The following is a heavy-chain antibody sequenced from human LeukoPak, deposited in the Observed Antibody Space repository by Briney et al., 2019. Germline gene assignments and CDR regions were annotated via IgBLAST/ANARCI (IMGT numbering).Heavy chain of an antibody. V-gene: IGHV3-23*01. Sequence: GGSLRLSCAASGFTFSSYAMSWVRQAPGKGLEWVSAISGSGGSTYYADSVKGRFTFSRDNSKNTLYLQMNSLRAEDTAVYYCAKDPYYYDSSGYPRYFDYWGQGTLVTVSS. CDR3: AKDPYYYDSSGYPRYFDY. J-gene: IGHJ4*02. CDR2: ISGSGGST. D-gene: IGHD3-22*01. CDR1: GFTFSSYA.